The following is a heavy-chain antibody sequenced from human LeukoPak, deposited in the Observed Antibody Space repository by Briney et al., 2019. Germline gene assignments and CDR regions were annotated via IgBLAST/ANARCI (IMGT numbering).Heavy chain of an antibody. D-gene: IGHD5-18*01. V-gene: IGHV3-21*01. Sequence: GGSLRPSCAASGFTFSSYSMNWVRQAPGKGLEWVSSISSSSSYIYYADSVKGRFTISRDNAKNSLYLQMNSLRAEDTAVYYCLIQLWNTDYWGQGTLVTVSS. J-gene: IGHJ4*02. CDR2: ISSSSSYI. CDR3: LIQLWNTDY. CDR1: GFTFSSYS.